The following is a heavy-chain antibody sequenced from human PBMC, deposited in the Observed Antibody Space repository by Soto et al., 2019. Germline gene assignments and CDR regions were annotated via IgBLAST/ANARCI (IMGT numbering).Heavy chain of an antibody. V-gene: IGHV3-53*01. Sequence: PGGSTRLSCAASGFTVCNNYMIWVRQDAGKGLEWVSVIYDDDRTFYADSVRGRFTISRDKFNNTLYLQMNNVRADDTAVYYCARGYNWLDPWGQGTLVTVS. CDR1: GFTVCNNY. CDR2: IYDDDRT. D-gene: IGHD1-20*01. CDR3: ARGYNWLDP. J-gene: IGHJ5*02.